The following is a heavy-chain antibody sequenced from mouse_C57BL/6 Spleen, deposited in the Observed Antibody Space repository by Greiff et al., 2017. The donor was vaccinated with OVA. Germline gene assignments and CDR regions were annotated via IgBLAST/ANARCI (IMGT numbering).Heavy chain of an antibody. Sequence: QVQLKESGAELVRPGASVTLSCKASGYTFTDYEMHWVKQTPVHGLEWIGAIDPETGGTAYNQKFKGKAILTADKSSSTAYMELRSLTSEDSAVYYCTRGRIRYDGGNYFDYWGQGTTLTVSS. D-gene: IGHD1-1*01. J-gene: IGHJ2*01. CDR1: GYTFTDYE. CDR3: TRGRIRYDGGNYFDY. CDR2: IDPETGGT. V-gene: IGHV1-15*01.